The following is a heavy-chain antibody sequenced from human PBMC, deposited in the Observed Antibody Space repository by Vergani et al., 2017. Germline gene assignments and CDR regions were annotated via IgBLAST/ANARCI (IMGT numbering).Heavy chain of an antibody. CDR2: IYYSGST. D-gene: IGHD3-3*01. CDR1: GGSISSYY. J-gene: IGHJ4*02. V-gene: IGHV4-59*01. CDR3: ARVDFWSERIPDY. Sequence: QLQLQESGPGLLKPSETLSLTCTVSGGSISSYYWSWIRQPPGKGLEWIGYIYYSGSTNYNPSLKSRVTISVDTSKNQFSLKLSSVTAADTAVYYCARVDFWSERIPDYWGQGTLVTVSS.